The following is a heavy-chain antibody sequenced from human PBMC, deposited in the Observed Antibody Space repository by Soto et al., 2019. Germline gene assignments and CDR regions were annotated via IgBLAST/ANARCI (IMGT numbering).Heavy chain of an antibody. CDR3: AKDRMEAYDFWSGHYYYGMDV. CDR1: GFTFSSYA. CDR2: ISGSGGST. D-gene: IGHD3-3*01. J-gene: IGHJ6*02. V-gene: IGHV3-23*01. Sequence: PGGSLRLSCAASGFTFSSYAMSWVRQAPGKGLEWVSAISGSGGSTYYADSGKGRFTISRDNSKNTLYLQMNSLRAEATAVYYCAKDRMEAYDFWSGHYYYGMDVWGQGTTVTVSS.